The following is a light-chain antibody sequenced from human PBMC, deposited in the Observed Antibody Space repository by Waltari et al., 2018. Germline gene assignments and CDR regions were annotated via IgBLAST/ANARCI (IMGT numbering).Light chain of an antibody. V-gene: IGKV3-20*01. J-gene: IGKJ1*01. CDR1: QTVYNMY. Sequence: EIVLTQSPGTLSLSPGERATLSCRASQTVYNMYLAWYQQKPGQAPRLLIFGASTRATGIPDRFSGDGSLTDFTLTISRLEPEDFAVYYCQQYGSSPRTFGQGTKVEIK. CDR3: QQYGSSPRT. CDR2: GAS.